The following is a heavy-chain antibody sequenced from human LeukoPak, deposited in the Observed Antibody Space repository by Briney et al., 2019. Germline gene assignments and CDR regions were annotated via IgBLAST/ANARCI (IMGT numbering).Heavy chain of an antibody. V-gene: IGHV4-4*07. D-gene: IGHD2-8*02. CDR2: IYTSCST. CDR3: ARSRVGYCTGGVCPWYFDL. Sequence: PSETLSLTCTVSGGSISSYYWSWIRQPARKGLELIGRIYTSCSTNYNPSLKSRVTMSVDTAKNQFSLKLSSVTAADTAVYYCARSRVGYCTGGVCPWYFDLWGRGTLVTVSS. CDR1: GGSISSYY. J-gene: IGHJ2*01.